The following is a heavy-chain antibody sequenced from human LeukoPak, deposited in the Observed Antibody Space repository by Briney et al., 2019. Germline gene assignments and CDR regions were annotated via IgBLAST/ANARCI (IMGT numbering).Heavy chain of an antibody. D-gene: IGHD2-21*02. CDR3: ARDLRVTANPLYGMDV. J-gene: IGHJ6*02. V-gene: IGHV3-21*01. CDR1: GFIVSSTY. CDR2: ISSSSSYI. Sequence: GGSLRLSCAASGFIVSSTYMSWARQAPGKGLEWVSSISSSSSYIYYADSVKGRFTISRDNAKNSLYLQMNSLRAEDTAVYYCARDLRVTANPLYGMDVWGQGTTVTVSS.